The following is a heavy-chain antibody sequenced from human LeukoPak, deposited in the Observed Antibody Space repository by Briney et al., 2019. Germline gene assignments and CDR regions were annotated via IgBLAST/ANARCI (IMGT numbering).Heavy chain of an antibody. V-gene: IGHV4-59*01. CDR2: IYYSGST. CDR3: ARGKDDYGDPDAFDI. CDR1: GGSISSYY. Sequence: PSETLSLTCTVSGGSISSYYWSWIRQPPGKGLEWIGYIYYSGSTNYNPSLKSRVTISVDTSKNQFSLKLSSVTAADTAVYYCARGKDDYGDPDAFDIWGQGTMVTVSS. J-gene: IGHJ3*02. D-gene: IGHD4-17*01.